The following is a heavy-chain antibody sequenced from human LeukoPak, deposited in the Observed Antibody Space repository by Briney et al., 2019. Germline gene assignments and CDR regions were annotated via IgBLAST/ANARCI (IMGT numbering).Heavy chain of an antibody. J-gene: IGHJ3*02. V-gene: IGHV3-21*01. Sequence: PGGSLRLSCAASGFTVSSNYMSWVRQAPGKGLEWVSSISSSSSYIYYADSVKGRFTISRDNAKNSLYLQMNSLRAEDTAVYYCARGVFDAFDIWGQGTMVTVSS. D-gene: IGHD3-10*02. CDR3: ARGVFDAFDI. CDR1: GFTVSSNY. CDR2: ISSSSSYI.